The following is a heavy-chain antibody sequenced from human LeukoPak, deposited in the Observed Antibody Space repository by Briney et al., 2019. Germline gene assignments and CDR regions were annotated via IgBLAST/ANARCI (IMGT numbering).Heavy chain of an antibody. J-gene: IGHJ3*02. CDR2: IYYTGVT. Sequence: SETLSLTCTVSGGSISAYYWSWIRQPPGKGLEWIGSIYYTGVTNYNPSLKSRITMSIDTSKRQFSLKLRSVTAADTAVYYCARAPRYYDSSGYPDAFDIWGQGTMVTVSS. D-gene: IGHD3-22*01. CDR1: GGSISAYY. V-gene: IGHV4-59*01. CDR3: ARAPRYYDSSGYPDAFDI.